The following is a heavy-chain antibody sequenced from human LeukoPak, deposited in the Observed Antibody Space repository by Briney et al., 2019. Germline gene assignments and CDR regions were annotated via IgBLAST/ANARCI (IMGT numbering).Heavy chain of an antibody. J-gene: IGHJ4*02. Sequence: GSLRLSCAASGFTFSSYAMSWVRQAPGKGLEWVSAITGSGATTFYADSVKGRFTISRDNSRNTLYLQMNSLRAEDTAIYYCAKLWTGSYPRYFDYWGQGTLVTVSS. D-gene: IGHD3-10*01. CDR3: AKLWTGSYPRYFDY. CDR2: ITGSGATT. CDR1: GFTFSSYA. V-gene: IGHV3-23*01.